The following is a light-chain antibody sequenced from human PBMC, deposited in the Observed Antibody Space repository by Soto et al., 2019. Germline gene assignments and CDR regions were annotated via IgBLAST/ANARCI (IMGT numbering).Light chain of an antibody. Sequence: EIVLTQSPATLSVSPGESVTLSCRASQSVSSRLGWYQQRPGQAPRLLIYGASTRATGIPARFSGSGSGTEFTLTISSLQSEDSAVYYCQQYANWPPFTFGQGTRLEIK. CDR2: GAS. V-gene: IGKV3-15*01. CDR1: QSVSSR. J-gene: IGKJ5*01. CDR3: QQYANWPPFT.